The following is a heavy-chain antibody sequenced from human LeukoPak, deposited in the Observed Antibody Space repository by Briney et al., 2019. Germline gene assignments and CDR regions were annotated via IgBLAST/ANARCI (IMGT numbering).Heavy chain of an antibody. D-gene: IGHD4-11*01. V-gene: IGHV1-69*05. Sequence: EASVKVSCKASGGTFSSYAISWVRQAPGQGLEWMGRIIPIFGTANYAQKFQGRVTITTDESTSTAYMELSSLRSEDTAVYYCARGDPSHYDYSNYAGVWGQGTLVTVSS. CDR2: IIPIFGTA. CDR3: ARGDPSHYDYSNYAGV. CDR1: GGTFSSYA. J-gene: IGHJ4*02.